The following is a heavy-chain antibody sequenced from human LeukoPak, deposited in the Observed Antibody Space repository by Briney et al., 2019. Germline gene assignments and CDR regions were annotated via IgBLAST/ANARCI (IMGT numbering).Heavy chain of an antibody. CDR3: ARDLRSGGDFDI. Sequence: ASVKVSCKASGYTSTSYYMHWVRQAPGQGLEWMGIINPSGGSTSYAQKFQGRVTMTRDTSTSTVYMELSSLRSEDTAVYYCARDLRSGGDFDIWGQGTMVTVSS. V-gene: IGHV1-46*01. J-gene: IGHJ3*02. D-gene: IGHD2-15*01. CDR2: INPSGGST. CDR1: GYTSTSYY.